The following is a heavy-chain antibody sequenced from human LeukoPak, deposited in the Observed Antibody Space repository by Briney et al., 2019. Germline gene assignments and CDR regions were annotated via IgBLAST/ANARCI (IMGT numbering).Heavy chain of an antibody. CDR3: ARDVALSRIWFGELFAFDI. V-gene: IGHV4-4*07. CDR1: GGSISSYY. CDR2: IYTSGST. D-gene: IGHD3-10*01. J-gene: IGHJ3*02. Sequence: SETLSLTCTVSGGSISSYYWSWIRQPAGKGLEWIGRIYTSGSTNYNPSLKSRVTMSVDTSKNQFSLKLSSVTAADTAVYYCARDVALSRIWFGELFAFDIWGQGTMVTVSS.